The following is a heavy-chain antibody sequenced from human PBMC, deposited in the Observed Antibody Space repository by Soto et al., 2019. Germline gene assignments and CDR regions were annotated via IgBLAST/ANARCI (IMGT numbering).Heavy chain of an antibody. CDR1: GGSFIGYY. V-gene: IGHV4-34*01. CDR3: VRGQPHRITIFEVVIRSYDYGMDV. J-gene: IGHJ6*02. D-gene: IGHD3-3*01. CDR2: INYRGST. Sequence: PSETLSLTCAVYGGSFIGYYWTWIRKTPGKGLEWIGEINYRGSTYYNPSLESRITMAVDTSKNQFSLKLSSVTAADTAVYFCVRGQPHRITIFEVVIRSYDYGMDVWGQGTTVTVSS.